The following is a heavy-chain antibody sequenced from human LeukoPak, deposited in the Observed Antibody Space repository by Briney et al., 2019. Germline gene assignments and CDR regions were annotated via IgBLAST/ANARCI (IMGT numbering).Heavy chain of an antibody. Sequence: GGSLRLSCAASGFTFSSYGMHWVRQAPGKGLEWVAVISYDGSNKYYADSVKGRFTISRDNSKNTLYLQMNSLRAEDTAVYYCARHRGDFWSGYYGSRQQKYYFDYWGQGTLVTVSS. CDR1: GFTFSSYG. D-gene: IGHD3-3*01. CDR2: ISYDGSNK. J-gene: IGHJ4*02. CDR3: ARHRGDFWSGYYGSRQQKYYFDY. V-gene: IGHV3-30*03.